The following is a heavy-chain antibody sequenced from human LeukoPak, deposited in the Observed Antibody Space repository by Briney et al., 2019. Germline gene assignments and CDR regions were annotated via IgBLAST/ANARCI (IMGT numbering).Heavy chain of an antibody. D-gene: IGHD3-22*01. CDR2: IYHSGST. CDR1: GGSISSGGYS. V-gene: IGHV4-30-2*01. CDR3: ARDQYYYDSSGSHYYGMDL. Sequence: SETLSLTCAVSGGSISSGGYSWRWIRQPPGKVLAWIGYIYHSGSTYYNPSLQSRVTISVDRSKNQFSLKLSSVTAADTAVYYSARDQYYYDSSGSHYYGMDLWGQGTTVTVSS. J-gene: IGHJ6*02.